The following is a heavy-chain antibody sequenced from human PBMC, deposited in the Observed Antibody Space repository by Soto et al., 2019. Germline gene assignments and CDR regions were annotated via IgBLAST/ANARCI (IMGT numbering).Heavy chain of an antibody. CDR3: ARSQGSSTSLEIYYYYYYGMDV. D-gene: IGHD2-2*01. CDR2: IIPISDTT. Sequence: QVQLVQSGAEVKKPGSSVKVSCKASGGTFSSYAISWVRQAPGQGLEWVGGIIPISDTTNYAQKFQGRVTATADESTSTAYMERSSLRSEDTAVYYCARSQGSSTSLEIYYYYYYGMDVWGQGTTVTVSS. V-gene: IGHV1-69*01. J-gene: IGHJ6*02. CDR1: GGTFSSYA.